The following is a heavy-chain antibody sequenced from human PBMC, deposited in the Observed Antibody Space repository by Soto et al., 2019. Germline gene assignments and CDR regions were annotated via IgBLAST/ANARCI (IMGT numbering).Heavy chain of an antibody. D-gene: IGHD2-2*03. CDR1: GDSISSGYY. J-gene: IGHJ4*02. CDR3: ARTHNVGYYRY. V-gene: IGHV4-38-2*01. Sequence: SETLSLTCAVSGDSISSGYYWAWIRQPPGKGLVWIGSIYHSVTTYYNQSLESRVTISVDTSENQFALKLTSVTAADSAVYYCARTHNVGYYRYWGQGTLVTVSS. CDR2: IYHSVTT.